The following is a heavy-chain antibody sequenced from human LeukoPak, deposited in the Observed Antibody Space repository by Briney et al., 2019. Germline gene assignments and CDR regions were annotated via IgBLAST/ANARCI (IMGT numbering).Heavy chain of an antibody. J-gene: IGHJ5*02. CDR3: ARGAIGEVPAPSSNWFDP. V-gene: IGHV1-46*01. CDR2: INPSGGST. Sequence: GASVKVSCKASGYTFTSYYMHWVRQAPGQGLEWMGIINPSGGSTSYAQKFQGRVTMTRDTSTSTVYMELSSLRSDDTAVYYCARGAIGEVPAPSSNWFDPWGQGTLVTVSS. CDR1: GYTFTSYY. D-gene: IGHD2-2*01.